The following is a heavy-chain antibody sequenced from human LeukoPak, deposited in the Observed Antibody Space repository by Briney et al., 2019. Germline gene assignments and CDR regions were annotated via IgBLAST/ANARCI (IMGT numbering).Heavy chain of an antibody. J-gene: IGHJ4*02. CDR1: GGSINRYY. V-gene: IGHV4-59*01. CDR3: ARGSSWGEHS. CDR2: IFYTGAT. Sequence: SETLSLTCTVSGGSINRYYWSWIRQAPGKGLEWIGYIFYTGATNYSPSLKSRVTISVDRSMNQFSMKLTSVTAADTAVYYCARGSSWGEHSWGQGTLVVVSS. D-gene: IGHD3-16*01.